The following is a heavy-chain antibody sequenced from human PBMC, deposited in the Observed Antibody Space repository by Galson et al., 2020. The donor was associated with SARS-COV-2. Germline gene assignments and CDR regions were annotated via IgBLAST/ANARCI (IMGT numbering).Heavy chain of an antibody. D-gene: IGHD3-22*01. CDR1: GFTFSSYS. CDR2: ISSSRSYI. V-gene: IGHV3-21*01. Sequence: AGGSLRLSCAASGFTFSSYSMNWVRQTPGKGLEWVSSISSSRSYIYYADSVKGRFTISRDNAKNSLYLQMNSLRAEDTAVYYCARSSYYYDSSGYSDYWGQGTLVTVSS. CDR3: ARSSYYYDSSGYSDY. J-gene: IGHJ4*02.